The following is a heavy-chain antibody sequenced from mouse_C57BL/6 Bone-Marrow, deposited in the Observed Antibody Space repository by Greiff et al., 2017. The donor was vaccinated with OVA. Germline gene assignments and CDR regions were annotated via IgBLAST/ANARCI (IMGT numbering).Heavy chain of an antibody. J-gene: IGHJ2*01. CDR2: IDPENGDT. CDR1: GFNIKDDY. V-gene: IGHV14-4*01. CDR3: TTYRY. Sequence: VQLQQSGAELVRPGASVKLSCTASGFNIKDDYLHWVKARPEQGLEWIGWIDPENGDTEYASKFQGKATITADTSSKTVYLQLSSLTSEDTAVYYCTTYRYWGQGTTLTVAS.